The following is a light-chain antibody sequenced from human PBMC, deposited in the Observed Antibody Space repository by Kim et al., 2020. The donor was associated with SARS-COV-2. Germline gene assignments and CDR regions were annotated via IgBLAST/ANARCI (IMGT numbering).Light chain of an antibody. CDR3: YSYAGSYTVA. CDR2: DVS. CDR1: SSDVGAYDY. V-gene: IGLV2-11*01. J-gene: IGLJ2*01. Sequence: QSALTQPRSVSGSPGQSVTISCTGTSSDVGAYDYVSWYQQHPGKAPKLMIYDVSKRPSGVPDRFSGSKSANTASLTISGLQAEDEADYYCYSYAGSYTVAFGGGTQLPS.